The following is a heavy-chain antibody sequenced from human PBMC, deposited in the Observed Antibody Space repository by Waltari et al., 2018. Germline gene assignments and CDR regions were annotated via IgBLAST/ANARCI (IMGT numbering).Heavy chain of an antibody. CDR2: IKNDGSGP. CDR3: VRAYYDGRLDY. V-gene: IGHV3-74*02. D-gene: IGHD3-22*01. J-gene: IGHJ4*01. Sequence: EVQLVESGGGLVPPGGSLRLSCAASGFTFNNFWMNWVRQDAGKGLMWVSRIKNDGSGPIYAESVKGRFTISRDNAKNTLYLQMNSLRPEDTAVYYCVRAYYDGRLDYWGQGTLVTASS. CDR1: GFTFNNFW.